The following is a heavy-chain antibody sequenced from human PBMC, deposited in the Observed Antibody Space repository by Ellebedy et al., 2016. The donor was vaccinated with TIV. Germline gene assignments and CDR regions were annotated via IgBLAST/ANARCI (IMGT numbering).Heavy chain of an antibody. CDR3: AREKMGYYYYYGMDV. D-gene: IGHD5-24*01. Sequence: GGSLRLSXAASGFTFSSYWMHWVRQAPGKGLVWVSRINSDGSSTSYADSVKGRFTISRDNAKNTLYLQMNSLRAEDTAVYYCAREKMGYYYYYGMDVWGQGTTVTVSS. J-gene: IGHJ6*02. V-gene: IGHV3-74*01. CDR1: GFTFSSYW. CDR2: INSDGSST.